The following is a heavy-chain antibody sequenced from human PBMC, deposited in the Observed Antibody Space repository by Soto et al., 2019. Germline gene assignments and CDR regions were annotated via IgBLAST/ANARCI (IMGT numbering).Heavy chain of an antibody. CDR3: AGDRGIAPWYYGMDV. Sequence: EVQVVESGGGLVQPGGSLRLPCAASGFTFSSYSMNWVRQPPGKGLEWVSYISSSSSTIYYADSVKGRFTISKDNGKNLLYLQMNSLRAEDTAVSYGAGDRGIAPWYYGMDVWGQGTTVTVSS. CDR2: ISSSSSTI. D-gene: IGHD6-13*01. CDR1: GFTFSSYS. J-gene: IGHJ6*02. V-gene: IGHV3-48*01.